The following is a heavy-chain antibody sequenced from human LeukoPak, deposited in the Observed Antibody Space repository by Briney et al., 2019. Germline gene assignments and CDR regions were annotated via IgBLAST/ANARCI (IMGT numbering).Heavy chain of an antibody. CDR1: EFTFNNYW. V-gene: IGHV3-7*01. Sequence: GGSLRLSCAASEFTFNNYWMSWVRQAPGKGLEWVANIKQDGSEKYYVDSVKGRFTISRDNAKNSLYLQMNSLRAEDTAVYYCARDKRAPYYGFRSGYIDHYYMDVWGKGTTVTVSS. CDR3: ARDKRAPYYGFRSGYIDHYYMDV. J-gene: IGHJ6*03. D-gene: IGHD3-3*01. CDR2: IKQDGSEK.